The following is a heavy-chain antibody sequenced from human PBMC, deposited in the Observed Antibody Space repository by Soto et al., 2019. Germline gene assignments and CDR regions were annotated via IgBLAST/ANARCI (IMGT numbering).Heavy chain of an antibody. CDR3: ARASYYYGSGIHNWFDP. Sequence: SVKVSCKASGGTFSSYAISWVRQAPGQGLEWMGGIIPIFGTANYAQKFQGRVTITADESTSTAYMELSSLRSEDTAVYYCARASYYYGSGIHNWFDPWGQGTLVTVSS. V-gene: IGHV1-69*13. D-gene: IGHD3-10*01. J-gene: IGHJ5*02. CDR1: GGTFSSYA. CDR2: IIPIFGTA.